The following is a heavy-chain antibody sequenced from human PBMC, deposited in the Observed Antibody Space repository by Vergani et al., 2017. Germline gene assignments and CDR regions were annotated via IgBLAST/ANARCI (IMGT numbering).Heavy chain of an antibody. CDR2: INHSRST. V-gene: IGHV4-34*01. D-gene: IGHD2-15*01. J-gene: IGHJ4*02. CDR1: GGSFSGYY. CDR3: ARTAVVVAANDC. Sequence: QVQLQQWGAGLLKPSETLSLTCAVYGGSFSGYYWSWIRQAPGKGLEWIGEINHSRSTNYNPSLKRRVTISVDTYKNQFSLKLSSVTAADTAVYYCARTAVVVAANDCWGQGTLVTVSS.